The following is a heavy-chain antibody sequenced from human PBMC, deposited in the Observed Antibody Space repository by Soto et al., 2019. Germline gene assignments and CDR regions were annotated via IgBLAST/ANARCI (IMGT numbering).Heavy chain of an antibody. Sequence: GGSLRLSCAASGFTFSSYAMHWVRQAPGKGLEWVSGISWNSGSSGSADSVRGRFTISRDNAKNSLYLQMNDLRVEDTALYYRVKVFHGYRGYDYDHWGQGALVTVSS. CDR2: ISWNSGSS. J-gene: IGHJ5*02. CDR1: GFTFSSYA. D-gene: IGHD5-12*01. CDR3: VKVFHGYRGYDYDH. V-gene: IGHV3-9*01.